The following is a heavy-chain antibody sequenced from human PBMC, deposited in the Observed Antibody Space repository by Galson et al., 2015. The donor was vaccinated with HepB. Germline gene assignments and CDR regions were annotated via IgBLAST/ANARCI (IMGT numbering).Heavy chain of an antibody. V-gene: IGHV3-7*03. CDR2: IKQDGSEK. CDR3: VREGSSSCTSGGCYRGGSFDS. CDR1: GFSFSSYW. J-gene: IGHJ4*02. Sequence: SLRLSCAASGFSFSSYWMSWVRQAPGKGLEWVANIKQDGSEKYYVDSVKGRFTISRDNAKNTLYLELSSLRAEDTAVYYCVREGSSSCTSGGCYRGGSFDSWGQGTRVTVSS. D-gene: IGHD2-15*01.